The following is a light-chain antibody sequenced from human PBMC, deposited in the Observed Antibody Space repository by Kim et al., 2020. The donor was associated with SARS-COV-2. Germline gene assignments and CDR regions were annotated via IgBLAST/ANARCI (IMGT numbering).Light chain of an antibody. CDR2: EIS. CDR3: MQGTETPHT. CDR1: QSLRHSDGNTY. V-gene: IGKV2-24*01. J-gene: IGKJ2*01. Sequence: DIVMTQSPLSSPVTLGQPASISCRSSQSLRHSDGNTYLTWLQQRPGQPPRVLLYEISNRFSGVPDRFTGSGTGTDFTLKISRVEAEDVGVYFCMQGTETPHTFGQGTKLEI.